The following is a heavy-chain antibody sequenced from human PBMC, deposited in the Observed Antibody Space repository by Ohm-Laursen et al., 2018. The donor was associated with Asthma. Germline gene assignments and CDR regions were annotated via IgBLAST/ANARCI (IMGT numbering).Heavy chain of an antibody. CDR2: IIPIFGTA. V-gene: IGHV1-69*13. CDR3: ARDSYYDSSGYYSYYFDY. CDR1: GGTFSSYA. Sequence: ASVKVSCKVSGGTFSSYAISWVRQAPGQGLEWMGGIIPIFGTANYAQKFQGRVTITADESTSTAYMELSSLGSEDTAVYYCARDSYYDSSGYYSYYFDYWGQGTLVTVSS. J-gene: IGHJ4*02. D-gene: IGHD3-22*01.